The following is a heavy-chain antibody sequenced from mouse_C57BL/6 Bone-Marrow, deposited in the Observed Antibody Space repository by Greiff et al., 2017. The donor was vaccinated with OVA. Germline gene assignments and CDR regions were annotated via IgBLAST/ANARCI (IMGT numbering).Heavy chain of an antibody. V-gene: IGHV5-15*01. J-gene: IGHJ2*01. Sequence: EVQGVESGGGLVQPGGSLKLSCAASGFTFSDYGMAWVRQAPRKGPEWVAFISNLAYSIYYADTVTGRFTISRENAKNTLYLEMSSLMSEDTAMYYCARLSNWEFFDYWGQGTTLTVSS. CDR2: ISNLAYSI. CDR3: ARLSNWEFFDY. CDR1: GFTFSDYG. D-gene: IGHD4-1*01.